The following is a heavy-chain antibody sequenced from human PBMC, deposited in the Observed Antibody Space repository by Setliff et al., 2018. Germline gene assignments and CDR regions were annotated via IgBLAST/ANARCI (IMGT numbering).Heavy chain of an antibody. D-gene: IGHD3-22*01. CDR1: GYSISSGYY. Sequence: SETLSLTCGVSGYSISSGYYWGWIRQPPGKGLEWIGSIYHSGSTYYNPSLKSRVTISVDTSKNQFSLKLSSVTAADTAAYYCAREGYYDSSGPDDAFDIWGQGTMVTVSS. CDR3: AREGYYDSSGPDDAFDI. V-gene: IGHV4-38-2*02. J-gene: IGHJ3*02. CDR2: IYHSGST.